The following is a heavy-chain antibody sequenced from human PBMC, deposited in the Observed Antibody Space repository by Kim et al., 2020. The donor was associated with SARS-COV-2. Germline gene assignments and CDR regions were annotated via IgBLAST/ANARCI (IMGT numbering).Heavy chain of an antibody. V-gene: IGHV1-69*02. CDR3: ATRIGVDEGFYYYVYMDV. CDR1: GGSFNTLP. J-gene: IGHJ6*03. D-gene: IGHD2-8*01. CDR2: VIPGIGFA. Sequence: SVKVSCKASGGSFNTLPINWVRQAPGQGLEWMGRVIPGIGFANYAQNFQGRVTITADKSTSTAYMELSSLRSEDTAVYYCATRIGVDEGFYYYVYMDVWGTGTTVTVSS.